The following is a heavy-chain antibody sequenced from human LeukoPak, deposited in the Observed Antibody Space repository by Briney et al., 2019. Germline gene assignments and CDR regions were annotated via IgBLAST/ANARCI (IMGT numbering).Heavy chain of an antibody. D-gene: IGHD4-17*01. Sequence: MTSETLSLTCTVSGGSISSYYWSWIRQPPGKGLEWIGYIYYSGSTNYNPSLKSRVTISVDTSKNQFSLKLSSVTAADTAVYYCARQAGDYGDPEDYFDYWGQGTLVTVSS. CDR1: GGSISSYY. J-gene: IGHJ4*02. CDR3: ARQAGDYGDPEDYFDY. V-gene: IGHV4-59*08. CDR2: IYYSGST.